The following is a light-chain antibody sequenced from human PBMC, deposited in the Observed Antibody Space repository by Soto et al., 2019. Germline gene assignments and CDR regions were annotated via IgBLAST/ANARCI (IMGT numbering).Light chain of an antibody. CDR1: QGISSY. CDR2: AAS. CDR3: HQYGRSPIT. V-gene: IGKV1-9*01. J-gene: IGKJ5*01. Sequence: DIQLTQSPSFLSASVGDRVTITCRASQGISSYLAWYQQKPGKAPKLLIYAASTLQSGVPSRFSGSGSGTDFTLTISRLEPEDFAVYYCHQYGRSPITFGQGTRLEIK.